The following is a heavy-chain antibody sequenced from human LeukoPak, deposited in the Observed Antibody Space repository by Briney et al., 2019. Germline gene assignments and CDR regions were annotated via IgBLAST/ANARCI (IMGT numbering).Heavy chain of an antibody. CDR1: GGSLTSSTYY. Sequence: SETLSLTCTVSGGSLTSSTYYWGWIRQSPGTGPEWIGTIYHSGSTYYNPSLKSRVTISVDTSKNQFSLKLSSVTAADTAVYYCARHGVTMVRGVIFYFYYYMDVWGKGTTVTVSS. CDR2: IYHSGST. V-gene: IGHV4-39*01. D-gene: IGHD3-10*01. CDR3: ARHGVTMVRGVIFYFYYYMDV. J-gene: IGHJ6*03.